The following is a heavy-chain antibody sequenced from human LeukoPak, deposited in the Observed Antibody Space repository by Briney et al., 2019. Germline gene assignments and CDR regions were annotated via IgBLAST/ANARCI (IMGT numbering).Heavy chain of an antibody. Sequence: SQTLSLTCTVSGGSISSGGYYWSWIRQPPGKGLEWIGYIYHSGSTYYNPSLKSRVTISVDRSKNQFSLKLSSVTAADTAVYYCARDRQWLPLDYWGQGTLVTVSS. J-gene: IGHJ4*02. V-gene: IGHV4-30-2*01. D-gene: IGHD6-19*01. CDR1: GGSISSGGYY. CDR3: ARDRQWLPLDY. CDR2: IYHSGST.